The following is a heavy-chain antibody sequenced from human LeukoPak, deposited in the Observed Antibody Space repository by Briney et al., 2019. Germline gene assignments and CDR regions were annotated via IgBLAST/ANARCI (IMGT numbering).Heavy chain of an antibody. J-gene: IGHJ3*02. Sequence: SETLSLTCTVSGGSISSYYWSWIRQPPGKGLEWIGSIYHGGTTYYNPSLKSRVTISVDKSKNQFSLKLSSVTAADTAVYYCAAYGDYEDAFDIWGQGTMVTVSS. D-gene: IGHD4-17*01. CDR2: IYHGGTT. CDR3: AAYGDYEDAFDI. CDR1: GGSISSYY. V-gene: IGHV4-39*07.